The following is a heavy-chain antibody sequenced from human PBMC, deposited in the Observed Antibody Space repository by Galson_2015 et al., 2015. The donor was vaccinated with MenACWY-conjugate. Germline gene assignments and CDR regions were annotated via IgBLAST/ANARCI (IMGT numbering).Heavy chain of an antibody. CDR3: ARDNNWSFDS. D-gene: IGHD1-1*01. CDR2: IKADGSFS. J-gene: IGHJ4*02. V-gene: IGHV3-74*01. Sequence: APRLSCAASGFTFNNSWMHWVRHPPGKGLEWISYIKADGSFSNYANSVKGRFTISTDNAKNMVYLQMDGLGDEDTAVYFCARDNNWSFDSWGQGTLVTVSS. CDR1: GFTFNNSW.